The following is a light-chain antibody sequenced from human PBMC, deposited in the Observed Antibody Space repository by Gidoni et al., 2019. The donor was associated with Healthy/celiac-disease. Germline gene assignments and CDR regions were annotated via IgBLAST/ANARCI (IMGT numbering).Light chain of an antibody. J-gene: IGLJ2*01. CDR3: CSYAGSVV. V-gene: IGLV2-11*01. CDR1: SSDVGGYNY. CDR2: DVS. Sequence: QPRSVSGSPGQSVTISCTGTSSDVGGYNYVSWYQQHPGKAPKLMIYDVSKRPSGVPDRFSGSKSGNTASLTISGLQAEDEADYYCCSYAGSVVFGGGTKLTVL.